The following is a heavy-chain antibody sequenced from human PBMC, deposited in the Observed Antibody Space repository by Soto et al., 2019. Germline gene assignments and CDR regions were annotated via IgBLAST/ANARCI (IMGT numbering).Heavy chain of an antibody. V-gene: IGHV3-23*01. D-gene: IGHD2-2*01. CDR1: GFTFSSYA. CDR2: ISGSGGST. J-gene: IGHJ4*02. CDR3: AKASRDIVVVPAAVDY. Sequence: DVQLLESGGGLVQPGGSLRLSCAASGFTFSSYAMSWVRQAPGKGLEWVSAISGSGGSTYYADSVKGRFTISRDNSKNTLYLQMNSLRAEDTAVYYCAKASRDIVVVPAAVDYWGQGTLVTVSS.